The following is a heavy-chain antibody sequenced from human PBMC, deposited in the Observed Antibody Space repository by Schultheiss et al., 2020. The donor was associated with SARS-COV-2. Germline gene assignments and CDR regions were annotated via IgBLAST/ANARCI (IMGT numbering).Heavy chain of an antibody. V-gene: IGHV3-30*03. D-gene: IGHD6-6*01. CDR1: RFAFSTYG. J-gene: IGHJ6*02. CDR2: ISYDGSNK. CDR3: ARALYSSSPYYYYYGMDV. Sequence: GGSLRLSCAASRFAFSTYGMHWVRQAPGKGLEWVAVISYDGSNKYYADSVKGRFTISRDNAKNSLYLQMNSLRAGDTAVYYCARALYSSSPYYYYYGMDVWGQGTTVTVSS.